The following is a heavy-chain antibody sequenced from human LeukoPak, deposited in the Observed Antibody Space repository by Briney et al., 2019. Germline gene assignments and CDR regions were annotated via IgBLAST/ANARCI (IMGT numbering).Heavy chain of an antibody. CDR2: ISWNSGSI. Sequence: PGGSLRLSCAASGFTFDDYAMHWVRQAPGKGLEWVSGISWNSGSIGYADSVKGRFTISRDNAKNSLYPQMNSLRAEDMALYYCAKDINWQQLAPASWGQGTLVTVSS. V-gene: IGHV3-9*03. D-gene: IGHD6-13*01. CDR1: GFTFDDYA. J-gene: IGHJ4*02. CDR3: AKDINWQQLAPAS.